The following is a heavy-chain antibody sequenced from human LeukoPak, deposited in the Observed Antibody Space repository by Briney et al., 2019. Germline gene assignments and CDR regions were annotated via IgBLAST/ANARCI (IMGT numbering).Heavy chain of an antibody. CDR1: GFTFSSYG. V-gene: IGHV3-30*03. CDR3: ARTQLDLDGFDI. D-gene: IGHD3/OR15-3a*01. Sequence: PGGSLRLSCAASGFTFSSYGMHWVRQAPGKGLEWVAVISYDGSNKYYADSVKGRFTISRDNSKNTLYLQMNSLRAEDTAVYYCARTQLDLDGFDIWGQGTTVTVSS. CDR2: ISYDGSNK. J-gene: IGHJ3*02.